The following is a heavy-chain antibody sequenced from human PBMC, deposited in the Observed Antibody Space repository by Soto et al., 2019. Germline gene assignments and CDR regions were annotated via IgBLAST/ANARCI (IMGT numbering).Heavy chain of an antibody. V-gene: IGHV1-69*08. CDR3: ARGKPHYDGSGYDAFDI. Sequence: QIQLVQSGAEVKKPGPSVRVSCKASVGTFVTSTITWVRQAPGQGLEWVGRIILDRTNYGKRFQGRVTVTADNPAATVSIELSSLPSADTAVYYCARGKPHYDGSGYDAFDIWGQGTLVTVSS. D-gene: IGHD3-22*01. J-gene: IGHJ3*02. CDR2: IILDRT. CDR1: VGTFVTST.